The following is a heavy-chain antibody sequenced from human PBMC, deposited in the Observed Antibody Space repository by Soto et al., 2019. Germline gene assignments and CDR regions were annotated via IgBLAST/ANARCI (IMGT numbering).Heavy chain of an antibody. CDR1: GGSFSGYY. CDR2: INHSGST. V-gene: IGHV4-34*01. J-gene: IGHJ3*02. Sequence: SETLSLTCAVYGGSFSGYYWSWIRQPPGKGLEWIGEINHSGSTNYNPSLKSRVTISVDTSKNQFSLKLSSVTAADTAVYYCARGVDIVVVPAARAFDIWGQGTMVTVSS. CDR3: ARGVDIVVVPAARAFDI. D-gene: IGHD2-2*01.